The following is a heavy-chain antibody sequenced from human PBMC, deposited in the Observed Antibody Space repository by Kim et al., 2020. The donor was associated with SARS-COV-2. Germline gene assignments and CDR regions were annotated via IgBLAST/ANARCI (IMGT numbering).Heavy chain of an antibody. J-gene: IGHJ5*02. D-gene: IGHD1-1*01. CDR3: ARHVIHSVPVPFDP. CDR2: IYYSGST. Sequence: SETLSLTCTVSGGSISSSSYYWGWIRQPPGKGLEWIGSIYYSGSTYYNPSLKSRVTISVDTSKNQFSLKLSSVTAADTAVYYCARHVIHSVPVPFDPWGQGTLVTVSS. CDR1: GGSISSSSYY. V-gene: IGHV4-39*01.